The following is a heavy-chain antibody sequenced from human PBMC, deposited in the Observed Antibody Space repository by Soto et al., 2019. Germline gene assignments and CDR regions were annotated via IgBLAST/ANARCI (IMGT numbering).Heavy chain of an antibody. CDR1: GNSFTNYW. CDR3: TKSQYSSGWLNY. Sequence: EVQLVQSGAEVKKPGESLRISCKGFGNSFTNYWIAWVRQMPGKGLEWMGKIDPSDSYTNYSPSFQGHVTISADKSISTAYLQWSSLKASDTAMYYCTKSQYSSGWLNYWGQGTLVTVSS. V-gene: IGHV5-10-1*01. J-gene: IGHJ4*02. D-gene: IGHD6-19*01. CDR2: IDPSDSYT.